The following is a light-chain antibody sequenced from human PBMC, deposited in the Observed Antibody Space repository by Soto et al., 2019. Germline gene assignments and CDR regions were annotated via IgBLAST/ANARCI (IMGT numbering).Light chain of an antibody. CDR1: NNDVCGFDF. CDR3: ASYESSGTWV. Sequence: QSVLTQPASVSGSPGQSISISCTGTNNDVCGFDFVSWYHQHPGKAPELVIYEVSNRPSGVSNRFAGPKSGNTATLTISGLQAEDEADYYCASYESSGTWVSGGGTKVTVL. J-gene: IGLJ3*02. CDR2: EVS. V-gene: IGLV2-14*01.